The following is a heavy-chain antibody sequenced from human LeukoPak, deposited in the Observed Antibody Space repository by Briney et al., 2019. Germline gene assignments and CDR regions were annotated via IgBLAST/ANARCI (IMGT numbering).Heavy chain of an antibody. CDR1: GFAFRSYA. J-gene: IGHJ6*02. D-gene: IGHD1-26*01. CDR2: ISGSGGST. CDR3: ARRSGSYSAYGMDV. V-gene: IGHV3-23*01. Sequence: GGSLRLSCAASGFAFRSYAMSWVRHAPGKGLEWVSGISGSGGSTDYADSVKGRCTISRDNSKNTLYLQMNSLRAEDTAVYYCARRSGSYSAYGMDVWGQGTTVTVSS.